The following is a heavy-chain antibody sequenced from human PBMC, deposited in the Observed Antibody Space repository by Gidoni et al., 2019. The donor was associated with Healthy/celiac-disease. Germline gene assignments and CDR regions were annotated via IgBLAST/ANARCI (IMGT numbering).Heavy chain of an antibody. V-gene: IGHV1-2*04. CDR1: GYSSTGYY. CDR3: ARSSSWSNWFDP. CDR2: INPNSGGT. Sequence: QVQLVQPGAEVKKPGASVQVSCKASGYSSTGYYMHWVRQAPGQGLEWMGWINPNSGGTNYAQKFQGWVTMTRDTSISTAYMELSRLRSDDTAVYYCARSSSWSNWFDPWGQGTLVTVSS. J-gene: IGHJ5*02. D-gene: IGHD6-13*01.